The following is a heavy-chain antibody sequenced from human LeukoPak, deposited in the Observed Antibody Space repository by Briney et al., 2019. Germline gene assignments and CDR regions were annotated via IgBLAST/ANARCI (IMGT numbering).Heavy chain of an antibody. Sequence: GGSLRLSCAASGFTFSSYAMSWVRRAPGKGLEWVSAISGSGGSTYYADSVKGRFTISRDNSKNTLYLQMNSLRAEDTAVYYCAKADYYDSSGYYPPSEFDYWGQGTLVTVSS. V-gene: IGHV3-23*01. D-gene: IGHD3-22*01. CDR1: GFTFSSYA. CDR2: ISGSGGST. CDR3: AKADYYDSSGYYPPSEFDY. J-gene: IGHJ4*02.